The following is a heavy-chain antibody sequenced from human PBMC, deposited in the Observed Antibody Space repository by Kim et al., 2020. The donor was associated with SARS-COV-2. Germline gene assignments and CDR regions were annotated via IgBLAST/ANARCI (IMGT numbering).Heavy chain of an antibody. CDR3: AKDPFPPPDIVAWDY. CDR1: GFTFSSYA. V-gene: IGHV3-23*01. Sequence: GGSLRLSCAASGFTFSSYAMSWVRQAPWKGLEWVSAISGSGGSTYYADSVKGRFTISRDNSKNTLYLQMNSLRAEDTAVYYCAKDPFPPPDIVAWDYWGQGTLVTVAS. D-gene: IGHD5-12*01. CDR2: ISGSGGST. J-gene: IGHJ4*02.